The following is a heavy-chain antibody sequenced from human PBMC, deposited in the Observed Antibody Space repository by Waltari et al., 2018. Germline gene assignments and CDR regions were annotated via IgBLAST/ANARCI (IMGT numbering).Heavy chain of an antibody. CDR3: AREGGGFDYTPDY. CDR2: ISGDGGST. Sequence: EVQLEESGGGLVQPGGSRRLSCEASGFDFTKHYMHWVRQGPGKGLVCVSRISGDGGSTSYADSVKGRFTISRDNSKNTLYLQMNSFRAEDTGIYYCAREGGGFDYTPDYWGQGTLVTVSS. CDR1: GFDFTKHY. J-gene: IGHJ4*02. D-gene: IGHD5-12*01. V-gene: IGHV3-74*01.